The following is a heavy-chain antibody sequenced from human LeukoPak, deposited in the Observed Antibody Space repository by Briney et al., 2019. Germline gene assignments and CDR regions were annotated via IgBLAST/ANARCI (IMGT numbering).Heavy chain of an antibody. V-gene: IGHV3-48*03. Sequence: GGSLRLSCAASGFTFSSYQMNWVRQAPGKGLEWVSYISSSGSSIYYADSVKGRFTISRDNAKNSLYLQMNSLRAEDTAVYYCARDGLLSMVRGVDDYWGQGTLVTVSS. J-gene: IGHJ4*02. CDR3: ARDGLLSMVRGVDDY. D-gene: IGHD3-10*01. CDR2: ISSSGSSI. CDR1: GFTFSSYQ.